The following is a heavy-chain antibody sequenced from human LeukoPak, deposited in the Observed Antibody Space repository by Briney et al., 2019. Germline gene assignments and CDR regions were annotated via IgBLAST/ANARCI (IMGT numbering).Heavy chain of an antibody. CDR3: ARSKWSWYFDY. V-gene: IGHV3-33*01. CDR1: GFTLSRYG. J-gene: IGHJ4*02. D-gene: IGHD1-26*01. Sequence: GGSLRLSCAASGFTLSRYGMHWVRQAPGKGLEWVADIWSDGNNKYYADSVKGRFTISRDNSKNTLYLQMNSLRAEDTAVYYCARSKWSWYFDYWGQGTLVTVSS. CDR2: IWSDGNNK.